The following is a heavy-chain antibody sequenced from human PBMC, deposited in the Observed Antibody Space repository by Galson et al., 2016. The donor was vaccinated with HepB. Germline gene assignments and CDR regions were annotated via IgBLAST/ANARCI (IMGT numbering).Heavy chain of an antibody. Sequence: SLRLSCAASGFTLSHFGLHWVRQAPGKGLEWVAMIWYDGSKKYYADSGKGRFTISRDNSKNTLYLQMNSLRAEDTGVYYCARERIAVAGPHYYFYAMDVWGQGTTVTVSS. CDR3: ARERIAVAGPHYYFYAMDV. V-gene: IGHV3-33*01. CDR2: IWYDGSKK. CDR1: GFTLSHFG. J-gene: IGHJ6*02. D-gene: IGHD6-19*01.